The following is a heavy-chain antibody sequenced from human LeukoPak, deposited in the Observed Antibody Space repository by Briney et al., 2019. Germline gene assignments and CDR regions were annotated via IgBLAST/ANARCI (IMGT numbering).Heavy chain of an antibody. J-gene: IGHJ4*02. Sequence: GGSLRLSCAASGFTFSSYGMHWVRQAPGKGLEWVAVISYDGSNKYYADSVKGRFTISRDNSKNTLYLQMNSLRAEDAAVYYCAKEVRGKFDYWGQGTLVTVSS. D-gene: IGHD1-26*01. CDR1: GFTFSSYG. V-gene: IGHV3-30*18. CDR3: AKEVRGKFDY. CDR2: ISYDGSNK.